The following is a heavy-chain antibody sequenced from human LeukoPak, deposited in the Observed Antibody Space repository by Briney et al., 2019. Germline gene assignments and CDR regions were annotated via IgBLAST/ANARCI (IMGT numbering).Heavy chain of an antibody. CDR1: GGSISSGSYY. D-gene: IGHD6-13*01. V-gene: IGHV4-61*01. CDR2: IYYSGSA. Sequence: SETLSLTCAVSGGSISSGSYYWSWIRQPPGKGLEWIGYIYYSGSANYNPSLKSRGTISVDTSKNQFSLKLSSVTAADTAVYYCARDRVAAASLDYWGQGTLVTVSS. CDR3: ARDRVAAASLDY. J-gene: IGHJ4*02.